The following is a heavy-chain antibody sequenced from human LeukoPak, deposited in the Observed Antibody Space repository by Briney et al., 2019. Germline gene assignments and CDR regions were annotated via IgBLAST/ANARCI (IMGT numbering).Heavy chain of an antibody. CDR3: ARNRGAMVRGVIFGWFDP. CDR2: IFYSGST. Sequence: SETLSLTCTASGGSISSYYWSWIRQPPGKGLEWIGYIFYSGSTNYNPSLKSRVTISVDTSKNQFSLKLSSVTAADTAVYYCARNRGAMVRGVIFGWFDPWGQGTLVTVSS. CDR1: GGSISSYY. J-gene: IGHJ5*02. V-gene: IGHV4-59*01. D-gene: IGHD3-10*01.